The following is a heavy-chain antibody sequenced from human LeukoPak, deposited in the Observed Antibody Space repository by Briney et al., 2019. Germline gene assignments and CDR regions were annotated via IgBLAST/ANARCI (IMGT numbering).Heavy chain of an antibody. CDR1: GYTFTSYY. Sequence: ASVKVSCKASGYTFTSYYMHWVRQAPGQGLEWMGIINPSGGSTSYAQKFQGRVTMTRDTSTSTVYMELSSLRSEDTAVYYCARDLITTFGVVTADRPNYYYYGMDVWGQGTTVTVSS. D-gene: IGHD3-3*01. CDR2: INPSGGST. CDR3: ARDLITTFGVVTADRPNYYYYGMDV. J-gene: IGHJ6*02. V-gene: IGHV1-46*01.